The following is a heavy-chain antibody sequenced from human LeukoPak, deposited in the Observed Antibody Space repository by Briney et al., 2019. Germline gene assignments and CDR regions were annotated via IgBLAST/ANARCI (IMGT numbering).Heavy chain of an antibody. D-gene: IGHD3-10*01. CDR1: AYSFTSYW. V-gene: IGHV1-69*01. CDR2: NIPIFVTP. J-gene: IGHJ5*02. CDR3: ARDLRGHGSGSYYRFFPQPNWFDP. Sequence: KISCKGSAYSFTSYWIGWVRQAPGQGLEWMGGNIPIFVTPTYAQKFQGRVTITAHEPTSTAYMELSSLRSEDTAVYYCARDLRGHGSGSYYRFFPQPNWFDPWGQGTLVTVSS.